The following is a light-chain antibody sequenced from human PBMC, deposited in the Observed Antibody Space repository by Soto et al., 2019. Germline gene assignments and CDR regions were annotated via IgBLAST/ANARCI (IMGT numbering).Light chain of an antibody. CDR2: EVS. CDR3: SSYTSSSTLML. V-gene: IGLV2-14*01. Sequence: QSALTQPASVSGSPGQSSTLSCTGTSSDVGGYNYVSWYQQHPGKAPKLMIYEVSNQPSGVSNRFSGSKSGNTASLTISGLQAEDEADYYCSSYTSSSTLMLFGGGTQLTVL. CDR1: SSDVGGYNY. J-gene: IGLJ2*01.